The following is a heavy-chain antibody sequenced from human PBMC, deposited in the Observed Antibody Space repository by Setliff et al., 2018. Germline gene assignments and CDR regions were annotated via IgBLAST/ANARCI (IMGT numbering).Heavy chain of an antibody. CDR1: GGTFSSFL. CDR2: IIPLFGTT. D-gene: IGHD3-3*01. V-gene: IGHV1-69*13. J-gene: IGHJ5*02. CDR3: ARDVYDFRTGQGGP. Sequence: SVKVSCKNSGGTFSSFLVSWVRQAPGQGLEWMGGIIPLFGTTKYAQKFQDRVTMTADESATTAYMELRSLRAEDTAVYYCARDVYDFRTGQGGPWGQGTRVTVSS.